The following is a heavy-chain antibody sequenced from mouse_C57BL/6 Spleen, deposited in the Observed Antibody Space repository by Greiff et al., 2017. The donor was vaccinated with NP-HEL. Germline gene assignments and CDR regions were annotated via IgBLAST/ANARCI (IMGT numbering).Heavy chain of an antibody. D-gene: IGHD2-1*01. CDR3: TTWSVYYGNPWYFDV. CDR1: GFNIKDDY. Sequence: EVQLQQSGAELVRPGASVKLSCTASGFNIKDDYMHWVKQRPEQGLEWIGWIDPENGDTEYASKFQGKATITADTSSNTAYLQLSSLTSEDTAVYYCTTWSVYYGNPWYFDVWGTGTTVTVSS. CDR2: IDPENGDT. J-gene: IGHJ1*03. V-gene: IGHV14-4*01.